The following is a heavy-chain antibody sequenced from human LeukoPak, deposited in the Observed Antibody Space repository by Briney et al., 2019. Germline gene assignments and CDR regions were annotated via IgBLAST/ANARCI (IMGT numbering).Heavy chain of an antibody. V-gene: IGHV4-39*01. CDR2: IYYTGST. Sequence: SETLSFTCTVSGGSISSSSYYWGWIRQPPGEGLEWIGSIYYTGSTYYSPSLKSRVTLSADTSKNEFSLKLSSVTAADTAVYYCTSEISSASNYWGQGTLVTVSS. D-gene: IGHD6-6*01. CDR3: TSEISSASNY. J-gene: IGHJ4*02. CDR1: GGSISSSSYY.